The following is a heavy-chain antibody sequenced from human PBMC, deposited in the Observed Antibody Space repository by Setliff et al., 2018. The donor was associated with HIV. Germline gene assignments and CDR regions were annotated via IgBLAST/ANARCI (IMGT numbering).Heavy chain of an antibody. Sequence: GGSLRLSCAASGFTFSHYYMSWIRQAPGKGLEWVSYFSSSGSTIYYADSVKGRFTISRDNTKNLLYLQMNSLRADDTAVYYCVTDRDRNLPQWGQGTLVTVSS. J-gene: IGHJ4*02. CDR1: GFTFSHYY. V-gene: IGHV3-11*04. CDR3: VTDRDRNLPQ. CDR2: FSSSGSTI.